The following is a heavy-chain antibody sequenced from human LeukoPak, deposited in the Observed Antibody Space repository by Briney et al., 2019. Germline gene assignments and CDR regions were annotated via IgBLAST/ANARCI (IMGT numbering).Heavy chain of an antibody. D-gene: IGHD2/OR15-2a*01. CDR1: GFTFSSYW. CDR2: INSDGCST. Sequence: GGSLRLSCAASGFTFSSYWMHGVRQAPGKGLVWVSRINSDGCSTSYADSVKGRFTISRDNANNTLYLKMNSLRAEDTAVYYCARHPTLSPDWGQGTLVTVSS. V-gene: IGHV3-74*01. J-gene: IGHJ4*02. CDR3: ARHPTLSPD.